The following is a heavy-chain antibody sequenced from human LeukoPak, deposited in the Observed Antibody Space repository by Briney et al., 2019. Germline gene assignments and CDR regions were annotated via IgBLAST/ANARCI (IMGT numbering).Heavy chain of an antibody. Sequence: SETLSLTCTVSGGSISSYYWSWIRQPPGKGLEWIGYIYTSGSTNYNPSLKSRVTISVDTSKNQFSLKLSSVTAADTAVYYCVRLPRGEYYFDYWGQGTLVTVSS. CDR2: IYTSGST. V-gene: IGHV4-4*09. CDR1: GGSISSYY. D-gene: IGHD2-21*01. CDR3: VRLPRGEYYFDY. J-gene: IGHJ4*02.